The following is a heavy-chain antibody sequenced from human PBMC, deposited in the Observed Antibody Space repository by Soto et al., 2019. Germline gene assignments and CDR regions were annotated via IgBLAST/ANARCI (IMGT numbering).Heavy chain of an antibody. J-gene: IGHJ6*02. CDR3: ARVRFMTTVVTPVYGMDV. CDR2: IIPIFGTA. D-gene: IGHD4-17*01. V-gene: IGHV1-69*13. CDR1: GGTFSSCA. Sequence: GASVKVSCKASGGTFSSCASSWVRQAPGQGLEWMGGIIPIFGTANYAQKFQGRVTITADESTSTAYMELSSLRSEDTAVYYCARVRFMTTVVTPVYGMDVWGQGTTVTVSS.